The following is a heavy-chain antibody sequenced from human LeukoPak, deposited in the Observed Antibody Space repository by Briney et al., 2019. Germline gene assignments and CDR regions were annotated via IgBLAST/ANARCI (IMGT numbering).Heavy chain of an antibody. CDR2: IYYSGST. V-gene: IGHV4-59*01. J-gene: IGHJ4*02. Sequence: PSETLSLTCTASGVSISSYYWSWIRQPPGKGLEWIGYIYYSGSTNYNPSLKSRVTISVDTSKNQFSLKLSSVTAADTAMYYCASHMYSSSPFFDYWGQGTLVTVSS. CDR3: ASHMYSSSPFFDY. CDR1: GVSISSYY. D-gene: IGHD6-6*01.